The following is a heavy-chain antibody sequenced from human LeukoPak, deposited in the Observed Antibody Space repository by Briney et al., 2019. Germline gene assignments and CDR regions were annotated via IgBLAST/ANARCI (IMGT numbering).Heavy chain of an antibody. V-gene: IGHV1-2*02. CDR2: INPSSGGT. CDR3: ARDSVLRGYFDY. J-gene: IGHJ4*02. D-gene: IGHD6-6*01. Sequence: ASVKVSCKASGYTFTGYYMHWVRQAPGQGLEWMGWINPSSGGTNYAQKFQGRVTMTRDTSISTAYMELSRLRSDDTAVYYCARDSVLRGYFDYWGQGTLVTVSS. CDR1: GYTFTGYY.